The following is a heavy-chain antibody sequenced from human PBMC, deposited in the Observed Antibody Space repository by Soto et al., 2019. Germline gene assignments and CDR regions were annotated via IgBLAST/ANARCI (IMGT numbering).Heavy chain of an antibody. CDR3: ARSDYGDYSCGY. V-gene: IGHV4-59*01. Sequence: SETLALTCTVSGGSISSYYWSWIRQPPGKGLEWIGYIYYSGSTNYNPSLKSRVTISVDTSKNQFSLKLSSVTAADTAVYYCARSDYGDYSCGYWGQGTLVTVSS. CDR2: IYYSGST. J-gene: IGHJ4*02. CDR1: GGSISSYY. D-gene: IGHD4-17*01.